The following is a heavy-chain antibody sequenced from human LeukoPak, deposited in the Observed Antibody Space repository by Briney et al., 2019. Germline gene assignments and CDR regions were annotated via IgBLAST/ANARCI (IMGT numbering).Heavy chain of an antibody. CDR3: ARDHWEMATIRPAY. CDR2: ISSSGSYI. D-gene: IGHD5-24*01. J-gene: IGHJ4*02. CDR1: GFTFSSYS. Sequence: GGSLRLSCAASGFTFSSYSMNWVRQAPGKGLEWVSSISSSGSYIYYADSVKGRFTISRDNAKNSLYLQMNSLRAEDTAVYYCARDHWEMATIRPAYWGQGTLVTVSS. V-gene: IGHV3-21*01.